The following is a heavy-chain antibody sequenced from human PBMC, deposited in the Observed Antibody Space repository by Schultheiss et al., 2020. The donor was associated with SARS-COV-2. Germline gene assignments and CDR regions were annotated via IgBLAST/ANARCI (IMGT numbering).Heavy chain of an antibody. Sequence: SLKISCAASGFTFDDYAMHWVRQAPGKGLEWVSGISWNSGSIGYADSVKGRFTISRDNSKNTLYLQMNSLRAEDTAVYYCAKDGDSSGYYFDYWGQGTLVTVSS. D-gene: IGHD3-22*01. CDR1: GFTFDDYA. J-gene: IGHJ4*02. CDR3: AKDGDSSGYYFDY. CDR2: ISWNSGSI. V-gene: IGHV3-9*01.